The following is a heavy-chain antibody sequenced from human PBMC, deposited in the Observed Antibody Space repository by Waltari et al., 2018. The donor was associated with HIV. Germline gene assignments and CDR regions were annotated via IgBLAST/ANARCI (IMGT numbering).Heavy chain of an antibody. CDR1: GFPLSNAW. D-gene: IGHD4-17*01. CDR2: IKSKTDAGTT. J-gene: IGHJ2*01. Sequence: EVQLELSGGGLVKPGGSLRLSCAAIGFPLSNAWMRWVRQAPGKGLEGVGRIKSKTDAGTTNYAAPVRGRFTISRDDSKNTLYLQMNSLKTEDTAVYYCSTYGDWVWYFDLWGRGTLVTVSS. V-gene: IGHV3-15*01. CDR3: STYGDWVWYFDL.